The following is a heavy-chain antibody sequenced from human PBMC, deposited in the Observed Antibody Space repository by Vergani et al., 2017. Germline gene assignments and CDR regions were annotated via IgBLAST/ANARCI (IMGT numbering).Heavy chain of an antibody. CDR3: ASHYSSSWSYHFDY. Sequence: EVQLVESGGGLVQPGGSLRLSCAASGFTVSSNYMSWVRQAPGKGLEWVSVIYSGGSTGYADSVKGRFTISRDNAKNSLYLQMNSLRAEDTALYHCASHYSSSWSYHFDYWGQGTLVTVSS. D-gene: IGHD6-13*01. J-gene: IGHJ4*02. CDR1: GFTVSSNY. V-gene: IGHV3-66*04. CDR2: IYSGGST.